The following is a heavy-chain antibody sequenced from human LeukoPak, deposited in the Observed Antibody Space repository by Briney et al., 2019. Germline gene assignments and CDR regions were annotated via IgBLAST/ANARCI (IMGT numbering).Heavy chain of an antibody. CDR1: GFTFSSYE. Sequence: PGGSLRLSCAASGFTFSSYEMNWVRQAPGKGLEWVSYISSSGSTIYYADSVKGRFTISRDNAKNSLYLQMNSLRAEDTAVYYCATDLTAASMANAFDIWGQGTMVTVSS. D-gene: IGHD1-14*01. J-gene: IGHJ3*02. CDR3: ATDLTAASMANAFDI. V-gene: IGHV3-48*03. CDR2: ISSSGSTI.